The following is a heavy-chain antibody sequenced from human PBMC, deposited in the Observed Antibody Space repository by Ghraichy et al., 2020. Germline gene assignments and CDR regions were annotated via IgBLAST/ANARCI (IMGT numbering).Heavy chain of an antibody. CDR1: GGSFSGYY. J-gene: IGHJ4*02. V-gene: IGHV4-34*01. CDR2: INHRGST. CDR3: ARGAPRMETVAATRGDY. Sequence: SETLSLTCAVYGGSFSGYYWSWIRQPPGKGLEWIGEINHRGSTNYNPSLKSRVTISVDTSKNHFSLKLSSVTAADTAVYYCARGAPRMETVAATRGDYWRQGTLVTVSS. D-gene: IGHD2-15*01.